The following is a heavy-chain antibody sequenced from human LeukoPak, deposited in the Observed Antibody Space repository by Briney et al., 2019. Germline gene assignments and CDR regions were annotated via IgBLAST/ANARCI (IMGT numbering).Heavy chain of an antibody. CDR1: GFTFSSYS. CDR3: ARADYADAFDI. Sequence: PGGSLRLSCAASGFTFSSYSMNWVRQAPGKGLEGVSSISSSSSYIYYADSVKGRFTISRDNAKNSLYLQMSSLRAEDTAVYYCARADYADAFDIWGQGTIVTVSS. D-gene: IGHD4-17*01. J-gene: IGHJ3*02. CDR2: ISSSSSYI. V-gene: IGHV3-21*01.